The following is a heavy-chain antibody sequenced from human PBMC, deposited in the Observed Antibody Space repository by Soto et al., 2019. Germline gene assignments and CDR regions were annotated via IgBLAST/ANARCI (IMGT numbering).Heavy chain of an antibody. CDR2: VYYSGST. Sequence: PSETLSLPFTFSGCSISRGGYYLSRVRQHPGKGLEWIGYVYYSGSTYYNPSLKSRVTISVDTSKNQFSLKLSSVTAADTAVYYCAREFSSGYQDWFDPWGQGTLVTVSS. CDR1: GCSISRGGYY. V-gene: IGHV4-31*03. J-gene: IGHJ5*02. CDR3: AREFSSGYQDWFDP. D-gene: IGHD3-22*01.